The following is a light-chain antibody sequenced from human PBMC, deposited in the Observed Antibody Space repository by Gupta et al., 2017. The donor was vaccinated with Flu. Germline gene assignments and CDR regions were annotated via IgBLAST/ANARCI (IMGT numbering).Light chain of an antibody. J-gene: IGKJ3*01. V-gene: IGKV1-39*01. CDR2: AAS. CDR3: QQSDSTPSFT. Sequence: GDRVTITCRASQSISSYLNWYQQKPGKAPKLLIYAASSLQSGVPSRFSGSGSGTDFTLTISSLQPEDFATYYCQQSDSTPSFTFGPGTKVDIK. CDR1: QSISSY.